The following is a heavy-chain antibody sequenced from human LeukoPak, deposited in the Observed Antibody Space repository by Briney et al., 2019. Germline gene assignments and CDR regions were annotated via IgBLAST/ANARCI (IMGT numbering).Heavy chain of an antibody. Sequence: GGSLSLSCAASGFTFSSYSMNWVRQAPGKGLEWVSSISSSSSYIYYADPVKRRFTISRDNAKNSLYLQMNSLRAEDTAVYYCARVPEQRHWNFDYWGQGTLVTVSS. J-gene: IGHJ4*02. CDR3: ARVPEQRHWNFDY. CDR2: ISSSSSYI. D-gene: IGHD6-25*01. CDR1: GFTFSSYS. V-gene: IGHV3-21*01.